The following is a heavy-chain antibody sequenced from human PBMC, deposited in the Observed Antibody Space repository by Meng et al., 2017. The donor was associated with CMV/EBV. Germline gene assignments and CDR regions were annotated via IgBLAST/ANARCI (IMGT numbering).Heavy chain of an antibody. Sequence: GGSLRLSCAASGFTFSSYGMHWVRQAPGKGLEWVAFIRYDGSNKYYADSVKGQFTISRDNSKNTLYLQMNSLRAEDTAVYYCAKGSRHNIVVVPAPPEYFQHWGQGTLVTVSS. D-gene: IGHD2-2*01. V-gene: IGHV3-30*02. CDR1: GFTFSSYG. CDR2: IRYDGSNK. CDR3: AKGSRHNIVVVPAPPEYFQH. J-gene: IGHJ1*01.